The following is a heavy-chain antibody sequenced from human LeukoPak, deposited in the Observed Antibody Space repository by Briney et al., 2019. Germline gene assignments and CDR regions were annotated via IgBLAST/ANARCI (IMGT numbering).Heavy chain of an antibody. J-gene: IGHJ5*02. Sequence: SETLSLTCTVSGGSISSYYWSWIRQSPGKGLECIGYIHYTGSTNYNPSLKSRVTISVDTSKNQFSLQLNSVTPEDTAVYYCAKSQLLRQAEHCSGGTCYWPFWFDPWGQGTLVTVSS. CDR2: IHYTGST. V-gene: IGHV4-59*12. D-gene: IGHD2-15*01. CDR1: GGSISSYY. CDR3: AKSQLLRQAEHCSGGTCYWPFWFDP.